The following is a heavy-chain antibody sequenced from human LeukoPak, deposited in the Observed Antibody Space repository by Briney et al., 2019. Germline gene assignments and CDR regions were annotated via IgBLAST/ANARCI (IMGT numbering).Heavy chain of an antibody. CDR2: INRRGHT. Sequence: GGSLRLSCAASGFTFDRFTIHWVRQTPGKGLEWVSLINRRGHTFYADSVKGRFTISRDNSRNSVFLQMNSLSPEDTALYHCAKEVDCPSDCLFFHSWAQGTLVTVSS. D-gene: IGHD2-21*02. J-gene: IGHJ4*02. CDR3: AKEVDCPSDCLFFHS. V-gene: IGHV3-43*01. CDR1: GFTFDRFT.